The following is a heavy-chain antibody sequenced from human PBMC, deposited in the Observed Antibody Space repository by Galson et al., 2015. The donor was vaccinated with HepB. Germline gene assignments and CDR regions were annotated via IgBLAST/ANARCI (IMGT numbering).Heavy chain of an antibody. CDR2: ISYDGSNK. CDR3: AKIGGCSGGSCYDWFDP. D-gene: IGHD2-15*01. CDR1: GFTFSSYG. V-gene: IGHV3-30*18. Sequence: SLRLSCAASGFTFSSYGMHWVRQAPGKGLEWVAIISYDGSNKYYADSVKGRFTISRDNSKNTLSLQMNSLRAEDTAVYYCAKIGGCSGGSCYDWFDPWGQGTLVTVSS. J-gene: IGHJ5*02.